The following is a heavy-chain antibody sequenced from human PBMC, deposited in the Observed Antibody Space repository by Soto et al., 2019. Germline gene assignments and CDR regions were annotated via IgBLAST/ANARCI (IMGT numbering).Heavy chain of an antibody. D-gene: IGHD2-2*01. CDR2: IRSKANSYAT. Sequence: EVQLVESGGGLVQPGGSLKLSCAASGFTFSGSAMHWVRQASGKGLEWVGRIRSKANSYATAYAASVKGRFTISRDDSTTTAYLQMNSLKPEDTAVYYCPSPGSYQLLFDYWGQGTLVTVSS. CDR3: PSPGSYQLLFDY. V-gene: IGHV3-73*02. J-gene: IGHJ4*02. CDR1: GFTFSGSA.